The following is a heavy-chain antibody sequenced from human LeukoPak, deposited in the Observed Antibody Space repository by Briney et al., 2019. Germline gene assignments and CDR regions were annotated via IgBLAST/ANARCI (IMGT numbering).Heavy chain of an antibody. Sequence: PSETPSLTCTVSGGSISSSSYYWGWIRQPPGKGLEWIGSIYYSGSTYYNPSLKSRVTISVDTSKNQFSLKLSSVTAADTAVYYCARRYYYDSSGYWNYWGQGTLVTVSS. D-gene: IGHD3-22*01. CDR2: IYYSGST. CDR3: ARRYYYDSSGYWNY. V-gene: IGHV4-39*01. CDR1: GGSISSSSYY. J-gene: IGHJ4*02.